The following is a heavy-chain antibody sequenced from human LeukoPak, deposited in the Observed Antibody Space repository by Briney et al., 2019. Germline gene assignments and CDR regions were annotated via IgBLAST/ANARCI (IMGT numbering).Heavy chain of an antibody. Sequence: PGGSLRLSCAASEFTFSNYDMHWVRQVPGKGLEWVAFIRYDGNKKYYEDSVKGRFTISRDNSKNTLYLQMNSLRAEDTAVYYCAKDQAVAGHPLDYWGQGTLVTVSS. CDR1: EFTFSNYD. CDR2: IRYDGNKK. D-gene: IGHD6-19*01. J-gene: IGHJ4*02. V-gene: IGHV3-30*02. CDR3: AKDQAVAGHPLDY.